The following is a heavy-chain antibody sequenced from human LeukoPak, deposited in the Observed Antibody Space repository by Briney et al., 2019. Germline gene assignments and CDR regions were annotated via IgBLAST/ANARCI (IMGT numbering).Heavy chain of an antibody. CDR1: GYSISSGYY. Sequence: SETLSLTCTVSGYSISSGYYWGWIRPPPGKGLEWIGSIYHSGSTYYNPSLKSRVTISVDTSKNQLSLKLSSVTAADTAVYYCARVRGSGSSGYWGQGTLVTVSS. J-gene: IGHJ4*02. V-gene: IGHV4-38-2*02. CDR2: IYHSGST. D-gene: IGHD3-10*01. CDR3: ARVRGSGSSGY.